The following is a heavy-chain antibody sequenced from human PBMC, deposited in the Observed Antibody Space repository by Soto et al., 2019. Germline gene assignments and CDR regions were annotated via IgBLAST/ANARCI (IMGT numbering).Heavy chain of an antibody. CDR1: GFTFNTHW. CDR3: VAWGTPTSNH. J-gene: IGHJ4*02. Sequence: LRLSCAASGFTFNTHWMSWVRQAPGKGLEWVAHTKPDGSEKYYVDSARGRFTISRDNARNSLYLQMNSLRADDTALYYCVAWGTPTSNHWGQGTLVTVSS. V-gene: IGHV3-7*01. D-gene: IGHD2-15*01. CDR2: TKPDGSEK.